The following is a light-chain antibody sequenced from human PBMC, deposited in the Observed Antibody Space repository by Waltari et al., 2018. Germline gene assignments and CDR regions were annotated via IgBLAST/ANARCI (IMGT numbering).Light chain of an antibody. CDR1: SANIGSKG. V-gene: IGLV1-44*01. Sequence: QSVLTQPPSASGTPGPRVTIFCAGSSANIGSKGVNCYQQYPGTAPKLLIYTNNQRPSGVPDRFSGSKSGTSASLAITGLQSEDEADYYCAAWDDSLNGPVFGGGTKLTVL. CDR3: AAWDDSLNGPV. CDR2: TNN. J-gene: IGLJ2*01.